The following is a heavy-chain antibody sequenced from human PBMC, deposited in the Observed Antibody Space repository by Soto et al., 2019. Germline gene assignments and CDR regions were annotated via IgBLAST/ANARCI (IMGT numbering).Heavy chain of an antibody. CDR1: DGSIRNHNW. D-gene: IGHD4-17*01. CDR3: ARNPTVTTPNYFDY. CDR2: IYHSGST. V-gene: IGHV4-4*02. Sequence: PSETLSLTCAVSDGSIRNHNWWSWVRQPPGKGLEWIGDIYHSGSTNPNPSLKSRVTISVDKSKNQFSLTLNSVTAADTAVYYCARNPTVTTPNYFDYWGQGTLVTVSS. J-gene: IGHJ4*02.